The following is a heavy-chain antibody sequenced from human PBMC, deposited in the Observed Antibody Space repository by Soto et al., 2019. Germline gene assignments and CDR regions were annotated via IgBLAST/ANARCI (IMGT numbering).Heavy chain of an antibody. Sequence: QVHLVESGGGVVQPGRSLRLSCAASGFSFSNYAMHWVRQAPGKGLEWVAIISYDGSNKYYADSVKVRFTISRDNSKNTLDLQRNEQRAEDTAVYYCAKVRGYGHDCDAFDLWGQGTMVTVSA. J-gene: IGHJ3*01. D-gene: IGHD3-10*01. CDR3: AKVRGYGHDCDAFDL. CDR1: GFSFSNYA. CDR2: ISYDGSNK. V-gene: IGHV3-30-3*01.